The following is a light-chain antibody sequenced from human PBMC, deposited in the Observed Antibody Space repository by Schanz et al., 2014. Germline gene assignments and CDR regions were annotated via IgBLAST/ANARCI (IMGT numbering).Light chain of an antibody. Sequence: QSALTQPRSMSGSPGQSVTISCTGTSGDVGEYNYVSWFQQYPGKAPKLMIYDVSTRPLGVPDRFSGSKSGITASLTISGLQAEDEADYYCCSYAGSSSWVFGGGTKLTVL. CDR1: SGDVGEYNY. CDR2: DVS. V-gene: IGLV2-11*01. J-gene: IGLJ3*02. CDR3: CSYAGSSSWV.